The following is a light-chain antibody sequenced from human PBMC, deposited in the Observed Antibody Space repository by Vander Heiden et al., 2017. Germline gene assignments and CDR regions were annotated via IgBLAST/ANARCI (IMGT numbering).Light chain of an antibody. CDR2: KAS. CDR3: QQYNSFPRT. V-gene: IGKV1-5*03. J-gene: IGKJ1*01. Sequence: DIQMTKSPSTLSASVGDRVTITCRASPSIYSGLPWYQQKPGKAPKLLIYKASNLESGVPSRFSGSGSGTEFTLTISSLQPDDFATYYCQQYNSFPRTFGQGTKVEIK. CDR1: PSIYSG.